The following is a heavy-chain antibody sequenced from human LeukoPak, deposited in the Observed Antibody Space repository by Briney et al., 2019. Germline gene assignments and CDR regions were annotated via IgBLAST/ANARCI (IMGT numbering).Heavy chain of an antibody. CDR1: GGSISGYY. CDR3: ARDDYGDGWFDP. CDR2: IYYSGST. V-gene: IGHV4-59*01. J-gene: IGHJ5*02. D-gene: IGHD4-17*01. Sequence: PSETLSLTCTVSGGSISGYYWSWIRQPPGKGLEWLGYIYYSGSTNYNPSLKSRVTISVDTSKNQFSLKLSSATAADTAVYYCARDDYGDGWFDPWGQGTLVTVSS.